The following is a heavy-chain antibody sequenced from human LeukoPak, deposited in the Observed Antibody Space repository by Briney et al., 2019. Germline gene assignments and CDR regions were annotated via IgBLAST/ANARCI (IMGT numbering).Heavy chain of an antibody. D-gene: IGHD1-26*01. Sequence: SETLSLTCAVYGGSFSGYYWSWIRQPPGKGLGWIGEINHSGSTNYDPSLKSRVTISVDTSKNQFSLKLSSVTAADTAVYYCARGLGVTAATKSVEKGDYWGQGTLVTVSS. V-gene: IGHV4-34*01. CDR3: ARGLGVTAATKSVEKGDY. CDR2: INHSGST. J-gene: IGHJ4*02. CDR1: GGSFSGYY.